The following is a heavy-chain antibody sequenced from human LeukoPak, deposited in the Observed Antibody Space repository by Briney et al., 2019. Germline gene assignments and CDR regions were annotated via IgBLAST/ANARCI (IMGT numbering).Heavy chain of an antibody. D-gene: IGHD6-13*01. CDR2: IYYTGNT. Sequence: SETLSLTCTVSGGSINGHYWSWIRQSPGKGLEWIGYIYYTGNTNYNPSLKSRITKSVDTSKNQFSLNLSSVTAADTAVYYCTGLHFAAAEEFDPWGQGTLFTVSS. J-gene: IGHJ5*02. CDR1: GGSINGHY. CDR3: TGLHFAAAEEFDP. V-gene: IGHV4-59*08.